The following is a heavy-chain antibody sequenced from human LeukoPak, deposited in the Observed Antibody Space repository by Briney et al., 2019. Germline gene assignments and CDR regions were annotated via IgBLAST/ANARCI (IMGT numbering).Heavy chain of an antibody. Sequence: GGSLRLSCEASGFTFSSYAMHWVRQAPGKGLEWVAVVSYDGSNKYYADSVKGRFTISRDNSKNTLYLQMNSLRAEDTAVYYCARGENHYYDSSGYYALDYWGQGTLVTVSS. V-gene: IGHV3-30*04. CDR1: GFTFSSYA. D-gene: IGHD3-22*01. CDR2: VSYDGSNK. J-gene: IGHJ4*02. CDR3: ARGENHYYDSSGYYALDY.